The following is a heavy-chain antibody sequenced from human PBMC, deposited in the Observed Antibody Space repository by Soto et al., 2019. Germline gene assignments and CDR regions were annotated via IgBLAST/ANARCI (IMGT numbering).Heavy chain of an antibody. V-gene: IGHV4-34*01. CDR1: GGSFSGYY. D-gene: IGHD3-3*01. Sequence: PSETLSLTCAVYGGSFSGYYWSWIRQPPGKGLEWIGEINHSGSTNYNPSLKSRVTISVDTSKNQSSLKLSSVTAADTAVYYCARGSSQYYDFWSGYMERAFDIWGQGTMVTVSS. CDR3: ARGSSQYYDFWSGYMERAFDI. CDR2: INHSGST. J-gene: IGHJ3*02.